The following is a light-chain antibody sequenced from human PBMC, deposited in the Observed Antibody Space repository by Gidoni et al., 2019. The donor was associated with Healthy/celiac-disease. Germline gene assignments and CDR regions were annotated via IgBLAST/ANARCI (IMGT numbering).Light chain of an antibody. J-gene: IGKJ1*01. Sequence: DIHITQSPSSLSASVGDRVTITCRASQSISSYLNWYQQKPGKAPKLLIYAASSLQSGGPSRFSGSGSGTDFTPTISSLQPEDVATYYCQKSYSTPRTFGQGTKVEIK. CDR1: QSISSY. V-gene: IGKV1-39*01. CDR3: QKSYSTPRT. CDR2: AAS.